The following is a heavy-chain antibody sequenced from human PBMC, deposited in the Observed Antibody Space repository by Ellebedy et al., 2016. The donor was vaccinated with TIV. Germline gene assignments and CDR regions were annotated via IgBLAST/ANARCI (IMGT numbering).Heavy chain of an antibody. CDR2: ISYSGDLM. D-gene: IGHD6-13*01. V-gene: IGHV3-11*01. CDR3: ARLGVIAAAGASDY. Sequence: PGGSLRLSCAASGFTFSGYYMSWFRQAPGKGPEWVSYISYSGDLMYYADSVKGRFTTSRDNAENLLYLQMNSLRAEDTAVYYCARLGVIAAAGASDYWGQGTLVIVSS. CDR1: GFTFSGYY. J-gene: IGHJ4*02.